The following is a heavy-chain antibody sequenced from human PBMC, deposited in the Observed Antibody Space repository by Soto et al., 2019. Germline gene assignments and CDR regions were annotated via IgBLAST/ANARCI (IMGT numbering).Heavy chain of an antibody. CDR1: GGTFSSYA. J-gene: IGHJ6*02. CDR2: IIPIFGTA. D-gene: IGHD6-13*01. CDR3: ARKIAAAGTVYYYYGMDV. Sequence: QVQLVQSGAEVKKPGSSVKVSCKASGGTFSSYAISWVRQAPGQGLEWMGGIIPIFGTANYAQKFQGRVTITADESTSTAYMELSSLRSEDTAVYYCARKIAAAGTVYYYYGMDVWGQGTTVTVSS. V-gene: IGHV1-69*01.